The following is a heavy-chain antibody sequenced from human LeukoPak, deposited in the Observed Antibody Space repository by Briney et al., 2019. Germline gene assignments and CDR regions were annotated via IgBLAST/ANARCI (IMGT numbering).Heavy chain of an antibody. CDR3: ARGHYYDSSGYYRSLDY. Sequence: PSETLSLTCTVSGGSISSYYWSWIRQPPGKGLEWIGYIYYSGSTNYNPSLKSRVTISVDTSKNQFSLKLSSVTAADTAVYYCARGHYYDSSGYYRSLDYWGQGTLVTVSS. V-gene: IGHV4-59*01. CDR2: IYYSGST. J-gene: IGHJ4*02. D-gene: IGHD3-22*01. CDR1: GGSISSYY.